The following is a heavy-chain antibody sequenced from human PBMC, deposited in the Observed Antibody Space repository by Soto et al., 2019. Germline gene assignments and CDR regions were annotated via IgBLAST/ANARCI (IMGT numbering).Heavy chain of an antibody. CDR3: ARDLATDGWYDAFDI. CDR1: GFTFSSYW. Sequence: GGSLRLSCAASGFTFSSYWMSWVRQAPGKGLEWVANIKQDGSEKYYVDSVKGRFTISRDNAKNSLYLQMNSLRAEDTAVYYCARDLATDGWYDAFDIWGQGTMVTVSS. V-gene: IGHV3-7*01. CDR2: IKQDGSEK. D-gene: IGHD5-12*01. J-gene: IGHJ3*02.